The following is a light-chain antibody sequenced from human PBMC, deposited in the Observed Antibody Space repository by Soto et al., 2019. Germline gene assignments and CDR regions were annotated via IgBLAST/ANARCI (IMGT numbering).Light chain of an antibody. J-gene: IGLJ2*01. V-gene: IGLV1-47*02. Sequence: QSALTQPPSASGTPGQRVTISCSGSSSNIGSNYVYWYQQLPGTAPKLLIYSNNQRPSGVPDRFSGSKSGTSASLAISGLQSEDEADYHCASWDDSLSGVIFGGGTKLTVL. CDR3: ASWDDSLSGVI. CDR1: SSNIGSNY. CDR2: SNN.